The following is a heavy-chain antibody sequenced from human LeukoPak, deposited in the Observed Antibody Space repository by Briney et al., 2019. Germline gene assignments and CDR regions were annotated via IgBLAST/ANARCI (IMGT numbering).Heavy chain of an antibody. CDR1: GFTFSSCA. D-gene: IGHD6-19*01. J-gene: IGHJ4*02. Sequence: PGRSLRLSCAASGFTFSSCAMHWVRQAPGKGLEWVAVISYDGSNKYYTDSVKGRFTISRDNSKNTLYLQMNSLRAEDKAVYYCARDIGGSSGWYYFDYWGQGTLVTVSS. CDR2: ISYDGSNK. V-gene: IGHV3-30-3*01. CDR3: ARDIGGSSGWYYFDY.